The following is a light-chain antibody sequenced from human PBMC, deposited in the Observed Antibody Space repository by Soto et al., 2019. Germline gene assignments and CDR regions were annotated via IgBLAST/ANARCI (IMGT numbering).Light chain of an antibody. CDR3: LQHFNFSWT. CDR2: KAS. V-gene: IGKV1-5*03. CDR1: QSITNW. J-gene: IGKJ1*01. Sequence: EIQMTQSPSTLSASVGDRVTITCRASQSITNWLAWYQQKPEKAPKFLIYKASNLESGVPSRFSGSGSGTEFTLTISSLQPDDFATYYCLQHFNFSWTFGQGTKVDIK.